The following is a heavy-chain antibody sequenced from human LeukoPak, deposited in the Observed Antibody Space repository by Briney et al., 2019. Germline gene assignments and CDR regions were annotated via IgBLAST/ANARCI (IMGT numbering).Heavy chain of an antibody. D-gene: IGHD3-22*01. CDR3: ARESSDYYESSRALGIDG. J-gene: IGHJ6*02. Sequence: ASVTVSCKASGYTFTSYGISWVRQAPGQGLEWMGWISAYNGNTNYAQKLQGRFTMTTDTSTSTAYMELRSLRSDDTAVYYCARESSDYYESSRALGIDGWGQVITVTV. CDR2: ISAYNGNT. V-gene: IGHV1-18*01. CDR1: GYTFTSYG.